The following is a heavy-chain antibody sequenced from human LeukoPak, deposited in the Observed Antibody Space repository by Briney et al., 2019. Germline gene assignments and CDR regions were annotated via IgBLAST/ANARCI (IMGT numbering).Heavy chain of an antibody. CDR3: ANDGYYYGSGSYLGPYYYYYMDV. V-gene: IGHV3-23*01. CDR1: GFTFSRYG. J-gene: IGHJ6*03. D-gene: IGHD3-10*01. CDR2: ISGSGGST. Sequence: GGSLRLSCAASGFTFSRYGMIWVRQAPGKGVEWVSVISGSGGSTYYADSVKGRFTISRDNSKKTLYVQMNSLRDEETGVYYCANDGYYYGSGSYLGPYYYYYMDVWGKGTTVTISS.